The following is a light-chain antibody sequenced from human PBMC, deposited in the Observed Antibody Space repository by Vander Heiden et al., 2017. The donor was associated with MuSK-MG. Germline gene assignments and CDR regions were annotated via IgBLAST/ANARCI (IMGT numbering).Light chain of an antibody. J-gene: IGKJ4*01. CDR3: QQSGSSPVT. CDR1: QSISSTY. Sequence: TVLAPSPGTLSFSPGAGPTLPCRSSQSISSTYLAWYQQRPGQAPRLLIYNASRRATGVPDRFSGSGSGTDFTLTISRLEPEDFAVYYCQQSGSSPVTFGGGTRVEIK. CDR2: NAS. V-gene: IGKV3-20*01.